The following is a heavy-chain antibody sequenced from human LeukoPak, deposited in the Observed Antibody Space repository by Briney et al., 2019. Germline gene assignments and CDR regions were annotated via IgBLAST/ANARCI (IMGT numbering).Heavy chain of an antibody. CDR3: ARGKGGY. CDR1: GFTFSGHW. V-gene: IGHV3-7*01. J-gene: IGHJ4*02. D-gene: IGHD3-16*01. CDR2: INQDGSEK. Sequence: GGSLRLSCAASGFTFSGHWMNWVRQAPGKGLEWVAKINQDGSEKYYVDSVKGRFTISRDNAKNSLYLQMNSLRAEDTAVYYCARGKGGYWGQGTLVTVSS.